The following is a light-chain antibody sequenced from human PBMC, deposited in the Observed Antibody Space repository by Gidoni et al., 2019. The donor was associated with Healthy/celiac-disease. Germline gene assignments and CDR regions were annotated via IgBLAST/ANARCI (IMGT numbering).Light chain of an antibody. V-gene: IGKV3-20*01. J-gene: IGKJ2*01. CDR2: GAS. Sequence: VLPQSPGTLPLSPGERATLSCRASQSVSSSYLAWYQQKPGQAPRLLIYGASSRATGIPDRFSGSGSGTDFTLTISRLEPEDFAVYYCQQYGSSPPYTFGQGTKLEIK. CDR1: QSVSSSY. CDR3: QQYGSSPPYT.